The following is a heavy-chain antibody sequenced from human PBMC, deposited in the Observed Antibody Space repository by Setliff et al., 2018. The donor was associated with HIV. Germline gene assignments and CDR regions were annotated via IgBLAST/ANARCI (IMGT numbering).Heavy chain of an antibody. D-gene: IGHD2-15*01. CDR1: GYTFTSYA. Sequence: AASVKVSCKASGYTFTSYAMHWVRQAPGQRLEWMGWINAGNGNTKYSQEFQGRVTITRDTSASTAYMELSSLRSEDMAVYYCARGSGGSLTELGDYWGQGTLVTVSS. CDR3: ARGSGGSLTELGDY. V-gene: IGHV1-3*03. CDR2: INAGNGNT. J-gene: IGHJ4*02.